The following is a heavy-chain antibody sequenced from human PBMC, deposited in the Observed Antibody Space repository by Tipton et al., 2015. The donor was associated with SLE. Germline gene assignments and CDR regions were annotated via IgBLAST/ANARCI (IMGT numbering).Heavy chain of an antibody. Sequence: LRLSCAVYGGSFSGYYWSWIRQPPGKGLEWFGEINHSGSTNYNPSLKSRVTISVDTSKNQFSLKLSSVTAADTAVYYCARVDGHSSSGRRRFDYWGQGTLVTVSS. V-gene: IGHV4-34*01. CDR2: INHSGST. J-gene: IGHJ4*02. CDR1: GGSFSGYY. CDR3: ARVDGHSSSGRRRFDY. D-gene: IGHD6-13*01.